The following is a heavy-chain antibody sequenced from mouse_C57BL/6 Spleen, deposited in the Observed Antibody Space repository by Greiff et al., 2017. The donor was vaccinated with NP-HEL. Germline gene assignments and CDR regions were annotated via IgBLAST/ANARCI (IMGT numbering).Heavy chain of an antibody. CDR1: GYTFTSYW. V-gene: IGHV1-69*01. CDR3: ARRDYSKYGGAMDY. D-gene: IGHD2-5*01. Sequence: VQLQQSGAELVMPGASVKLSCKASGYTFTSYWMHWVKQRPGQGLEWIGEIDPSDSYTNYNQKFKGKSTLTVDKSSSTAYMQLSSLTSADSAVYYWARRDYSKYGGAMDYWGQGTSVTVAS. J-gene: IGHJ4*01. CDR2: IDPSDSYT.